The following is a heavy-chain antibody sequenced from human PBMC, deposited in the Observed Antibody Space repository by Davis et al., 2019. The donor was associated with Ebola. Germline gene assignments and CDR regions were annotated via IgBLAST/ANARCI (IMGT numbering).Heavy chain of an antibody. CDR1: GGTFSSYT. D-gene: IGHD6-19*01. J-gene: IGHJ4*02. CDR2: IIDIFGAP. Sequence: AASVKVSCKASGGTFSSYTVSWVRQAPGQGLEGMGGIIDIFGAPNYAQKCQGRVTITADKSTSTAYLELSSLRSEDTAVYYCARESSSGWYFDYWGQGTLVTVSS. CDR3: ARESSSGWYFDY. V-gene: IGHV1-69*06.